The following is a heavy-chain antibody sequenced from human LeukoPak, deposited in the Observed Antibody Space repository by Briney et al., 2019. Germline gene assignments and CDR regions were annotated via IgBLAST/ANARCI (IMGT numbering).Heavy chain of an antibody. Sequence: GGSLRLSCAASGFTFRAYAMTWVRQAPGEGLEWVSTISASGGSTYYADSVKGRFTISRDNSKNTLYLQMNSLRAEDTAVYYCAKEVFRQGYGGIMDVWGKGTTVTVSS. V-gene: IGHV3-23*01. CDR3: AKEVFRQGYGGIMDV. D-gene: IGHD3-16*01. CDR1: GFTFRAYA. CDR2: ISASGGST. J-gene: IGHJ6*03.